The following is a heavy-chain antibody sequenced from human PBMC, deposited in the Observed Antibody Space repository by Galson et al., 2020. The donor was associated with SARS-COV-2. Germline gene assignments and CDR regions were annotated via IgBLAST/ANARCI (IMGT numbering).Heavy chain of an antibody. CDR3: AKSAGSIGFGEFVDY. D-gene: IGHD3-10*01. Sequence: GESLNISCAASGFTFSSYAMSWVRQAPGKGLEWVSGTSGSGGSTYYADSVKGRFTFSRDNSKNTLYLQMNSLRAEDTAVYYCAKSAGSIGFGEFVDYWGQGTLVTVSS. J-gene: IGHJ4*02. CDR2: TSGSGGST. CDR1: GFTFSSYA. V-gene: IGHV3-23*01.